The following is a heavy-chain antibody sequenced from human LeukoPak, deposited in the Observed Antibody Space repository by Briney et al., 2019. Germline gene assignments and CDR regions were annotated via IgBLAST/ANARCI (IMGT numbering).Heavy chain of an antibody. V-gene: IGHV3-64D*06. D-gene: IGHD1-26*01. CDR2: IHHNGDIT. CDR3: ARDMSGTYSFDY. J-gene: IGHJ4*02. CDR1: GFTLFWHV. Sequence: GGSLRLSCSASGFTLFWHVMHWVRQAPGKPLEYVSFIHHNGDITSYADSVRGRFTVSRDNSKNTLFLDLTSLRTDDTAVYYCARDMSGTYSFDYWGQGTLVTVSS.